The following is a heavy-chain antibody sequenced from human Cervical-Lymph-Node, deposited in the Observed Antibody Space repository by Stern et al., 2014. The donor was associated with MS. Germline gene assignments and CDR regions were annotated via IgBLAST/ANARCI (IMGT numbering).Heavy chain of an antibody. Sequence: VQLVESGAAVKKPGSSVKVSCKASGGTFSSYAISWVRQAPGQGLEWMGGIIHIFVTANNAQKFQGRVTITADKSTSTAYMELSSLTSEDTAIYYCARAWHGGTVSTITAFDVWGQGTMVTVSS. CDR1: GGTFSSYA. D-gene: IGHD5/OR15-5a*01. CDR2: IIHIFVTA. V-gene: IGHV1-69*06. CDR3: ARAWHGGTVSTITAFDV. J-gene: IGHJ3*01.